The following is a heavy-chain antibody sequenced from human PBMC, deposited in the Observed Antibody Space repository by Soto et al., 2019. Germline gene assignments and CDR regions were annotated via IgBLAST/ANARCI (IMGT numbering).Heavy chain of an antibody. Sequence: PGGSLRLSCAASGFTFSSYAMSWVRQAPGKGLEWVSAISGSGGSTYYADSVKGRFTISRDNSKNSLYLQMNSLRTEDTALYYCAKDSAGPVTLYYFDYWGQGTLVTVSS. J-gene: IGHJ4*02. CDR2: ISGSGGST. D-gene: IGHD6-13*01. V-gene: IGHV3-23*01. CDR1: GFTFSSYA. CDR3: AKDSAGPVTLYYFDY.